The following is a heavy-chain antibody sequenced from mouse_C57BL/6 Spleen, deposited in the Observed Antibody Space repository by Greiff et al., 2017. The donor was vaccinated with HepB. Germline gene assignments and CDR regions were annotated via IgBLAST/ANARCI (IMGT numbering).Heavy chain of an antibody. CDR3: ARDNGYYRYWYFDV. CDR1: GFTFSSYA. Sequence: DVKLVESGGGLVKPGGSLKLSCAASGFTFSSYAMSWVRQTPEKRLEWVATISDGGSYTYYPDNVKGRFTISRDNAKNNLYLQMSHLKSEDTAMYYCARDNGYYRYWYFDVWGTGTTVTVSS. J-gene: IGHJ1*03. D-gene: IGHD2-3*01. V-gene: IGHV5-4*01. CDR2: ISDGGSYT.